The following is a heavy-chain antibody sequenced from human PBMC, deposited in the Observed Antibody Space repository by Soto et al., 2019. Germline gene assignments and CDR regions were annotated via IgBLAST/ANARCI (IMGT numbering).Heavy chain of an antibody. Sequence: SETLSLTCTVSGVSIATYYWSWIRQPPGQGLEWIGYIYYSGNTNYNPSLKSRVTMSIDTSKNQFSLRLRSVTAADTAVYYCARVRPGNNIYSDYWGQGTLVTVSS. CDR1: GVSIATYY. V-gene: IGHV4-59*01. CDR2: IYYSGNT. CDR3: ARVRPGNNIYSDY. D-gene: IGHD2-15*01. J-gene: IGHJ4*02.